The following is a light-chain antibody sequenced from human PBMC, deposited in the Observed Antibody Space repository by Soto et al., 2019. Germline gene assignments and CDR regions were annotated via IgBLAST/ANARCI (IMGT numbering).Light chain of an antibody. CDR1: SGSIASNY. J-gene: IGLJ2*01. CDR2: EDN. V-gene: IGLV6-57*03. CDR3: QSYDSSSDHVV. Sequence: NFMLTQPHSVSESPGKTVTISCTRSSGSIASNYVQWYQQRPGSAPTTVIYEDNQRPSGVPDRFSGSIDSSSNSASLTISRLKTEDEADYYCQSYDSSSDHVVFGGGTKLTVL.